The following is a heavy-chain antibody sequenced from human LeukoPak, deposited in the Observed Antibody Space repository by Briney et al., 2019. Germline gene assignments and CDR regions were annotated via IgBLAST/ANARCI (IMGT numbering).Heavy chain of an antibody. CDR1: GFTFSSYG. J-gene: IGHJ4*02. D-gene: IGHD2-21*02. Sequence: GRSLRLSCAASGFTFSSYGMHWVRQAPGKGLEWVAIISYDGNEYYADSVKGRFTISRVNSRNTLYLQMNRLRVEDTAVYYCAKGSRGSCRGAYCYSFDNWGQGAVVTVSS. CDR3: AKGSRGSCRGAYCYSFDN. V-gene: IGHV3-30*18. CDR2: ISYDGNE.